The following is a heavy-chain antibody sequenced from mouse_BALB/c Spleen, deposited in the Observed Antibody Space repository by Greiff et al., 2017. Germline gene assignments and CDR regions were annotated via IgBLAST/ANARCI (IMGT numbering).Heavy chain of an antibody. CDR3: ARGGLRLRSYAMDY. CDR2: ISSGSSTI. CDR1: GFTFSSFG. Sequence: EVHLVESGGGLVQPGGSRKLSCAASGFTFSSFGMHWVRQAPEKGLEWVAYISSGSSTIYYADTVKGRFTISRDNPKNTLFLQMTSLRSEDTAMYYCARGGLRLRSYAMDYWGQGTSVTVSS. J-gene: IGHJ4*01. D-gene: IGHD1-2*01. V-gene: IGHV5-17*02.